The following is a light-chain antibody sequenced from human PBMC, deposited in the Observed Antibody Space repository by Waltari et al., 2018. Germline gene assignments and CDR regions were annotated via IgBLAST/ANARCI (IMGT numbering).Light chain of an antibody. CDR1: QDFRGS. V-gene: IGKV1-NL1*01. Sequence: DIQLTQPPSSLPSSVGDTVSITFRASQDFRGSLAWHQHKPGKAPKLLLYSVSRLASGVPSRFSGTGSGTDYTLTITSLQPEDFATYSCQQYFTTPLTFGPGTRVDIK. CDR3: QQYFTTPLT. CDR2: SVS. J-gene: IGKJ3*01.